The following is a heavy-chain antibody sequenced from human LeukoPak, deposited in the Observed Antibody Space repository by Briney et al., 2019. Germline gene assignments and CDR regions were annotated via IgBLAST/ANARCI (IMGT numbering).Heavy chain of an antibody. Sequence: ASVKVSCKASGYTFTSYAMHWVRQAPGQRLEWMGWINAGNGNTKYSQKFQGRVTITRDTSASTAYMELSSLRSEDTAVHYCARTGYSSGWYLRWFDPWGQGTLVTVSS. D-gene: IGHD6-19*01. CDR2: INAGNGNT. J-gene: IGHJ5*02. CDR3: ARTGYSSGWYLRWFDP. V-gene: IGHV1-3*01. CDR1: GYTFTSYA.